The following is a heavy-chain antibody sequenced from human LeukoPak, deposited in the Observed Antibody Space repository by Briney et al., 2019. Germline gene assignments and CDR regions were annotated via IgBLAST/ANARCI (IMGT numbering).Heavy chain of an antibody. J-gene: IGHJ5*02. CDR1: GFTFSSYA. D-gene: IGHD2-2*01. V-gene: IGHV3-30-3*01. CDR3: ARDHMRRGDNWFDP. Sequence: PGRSLRLSCAASGFTFSSYAMHWVRQAPGKGLEWVAVISYDGSNKYYADSVKGRFTISRDNSKNTLYLQMNSLRAEDTAVYYCARDHMRRGDNWFDPWGQGTLVTVSS. CDR2: ISYDGSNK.